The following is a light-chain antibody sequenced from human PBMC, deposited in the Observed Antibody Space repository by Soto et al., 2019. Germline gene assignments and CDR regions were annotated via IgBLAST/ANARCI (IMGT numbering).Light chain of an antibody. CDR3: QSYDSSNHGV. Sequence: VLTQPHSVSESPGKTVTISCTRSSGSIASNYVQWYQQRPGSAPTTVIYEDNQRPSGVPDRFSGSIDSSSNSASLTISGLKTEDEADYYCQSYDSSNHGVFGGGTKLTVL. J-gene: IGLJ3*02. V-gene: IGLV6-57*03. CDR2: EDN. CDR1: SGSIASNY.